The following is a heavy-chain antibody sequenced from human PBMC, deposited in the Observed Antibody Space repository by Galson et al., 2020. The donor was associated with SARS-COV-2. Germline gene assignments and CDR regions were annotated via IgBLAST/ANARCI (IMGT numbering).Heavy chain of an antibody. V-gene: IGHV3-7*01. CDR3: ARDQDGYNDF. Sequence: PGGSLRLPCAPFGSHFSSYWMSWVRQAPGKGLQWVANIQQDGSEKYYVDSVKGRFTISSDNAKNSLYLQMNSLRAEDTAVYYCARDQDGYNDFWGQGTLVTVSS. CDR1: GSHFSSYW. D-gene: IGHD5-12*01. J-gene: IGHJ4*02. CDR2: IQQDGSEK.